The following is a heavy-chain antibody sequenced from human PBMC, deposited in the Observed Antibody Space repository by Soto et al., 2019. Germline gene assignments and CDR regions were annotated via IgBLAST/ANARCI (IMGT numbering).Heavy chain of an antibody. CDR1: GDSISSAGFY. D-gene: IGHD3-10*01. J-gene: IGHJ6*02. CDR3: ARDHPSLGEYYGIDV. Sequence: PSETLSLTCSVSGDSISSAGFYWSWVRQQPGKALVWIGYIHYTGSTSYTPSLQSRLAISLDASKNQFYLSLNCVTSADTAVYYCARDHPSLGEYYGIDVWGQGTTVTVSS. V-gene: IGHV4-31*03. CDR2: IHYTGST.